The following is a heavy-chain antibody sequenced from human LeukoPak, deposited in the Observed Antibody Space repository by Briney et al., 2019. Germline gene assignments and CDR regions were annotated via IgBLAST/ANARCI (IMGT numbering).Heavy chain of an antibody. Sequence: SETLSLTCTVSGGSFNSYYWSWIRQPPGKGLEWIGYIYYSGSTNYNPSLKSRITISIDMSKNQFSLKLRSVTAADTAVYYCARGPTKNYFDYWGQGTLVTVSS. CDR3: ARGPTKNYFDY. J-gene: IGHJ4*02. CDR2: IYYSGST. CDR1: GGSFNSYY. V-gene: IGHV4-59*01.